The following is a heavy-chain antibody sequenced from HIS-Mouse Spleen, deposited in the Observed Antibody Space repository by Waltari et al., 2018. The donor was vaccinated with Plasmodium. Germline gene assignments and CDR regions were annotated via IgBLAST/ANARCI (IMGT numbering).Heavy chain of an antibody. CDR3: ARVNSGSYYWFDP. CDR2: ISSSSSTI. D-gene: IGHD1-26*01. Sequence: EVQLVESGGGLVQPGGSLRLSCAASGFTFSSYSMNWVRQAPGKGLEWFSYISSSSSTIYYADSVKGRFTISRDNAKNSLYLQMNSLRAEDTAVYYCARVNSGSYYWFDPWGQGTLVTVSS. J-gene: IGHJ5*02. CDR1: GFTFSSYS. V-gene: IGHV3-48*01.